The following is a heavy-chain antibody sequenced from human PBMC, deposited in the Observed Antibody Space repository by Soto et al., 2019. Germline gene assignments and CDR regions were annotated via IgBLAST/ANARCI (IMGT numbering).Heavy chain of an antibody. CDR1: GFTFSSYG. CDR3: GRLGSSCWFTNPARPTLIDY. V-gene: IGHV3-33*01. CDR2: IWYDGSNK. D-gene: IGHD6-13*01. Sequence: QVQLVESGGGVVQPGRSLRLSCAASGFTFSSYGMHWVRQAPGKGLEGVAVIWYDGSNKYYADSAKGRFTISRDNSKNTLYLQMNSLRAEDTAVYYCGRLGSSCWFTNPARPTLIDYWGQGTLVTVS. J-gene: IGHJ4*02.